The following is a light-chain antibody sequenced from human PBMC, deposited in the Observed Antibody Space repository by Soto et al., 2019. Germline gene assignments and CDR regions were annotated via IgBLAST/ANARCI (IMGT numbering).Light chain of an antibody. V-gene: IGKV3-20*01. J-gene: IGKJ1*01. CDR3: QQYGSSTQT. Sequence: EIVLTQSPGTLSLSPGERATLSCRSSQSVSSSYLAWYQQKPGQSPRLLSYGASSRATGIPDRFSGSGSGTDFTLTISRLEPEDFAVYYCQQYGSSTQTFGQGTKVDIK. CDR1: QSVSSSY. CDR2: GAS.